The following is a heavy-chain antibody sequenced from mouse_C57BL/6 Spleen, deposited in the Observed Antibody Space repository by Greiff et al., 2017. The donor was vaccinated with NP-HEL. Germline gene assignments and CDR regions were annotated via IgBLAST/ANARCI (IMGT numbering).Heavy chain of an antibody. Sequence: EVQLQESGPGLVKPSQSLSLTCSVTGYSITSGYYWNWIRQFPGNKLEWMGYISYDGSNNYNPSLKNRISITRDTSKNQFFLKLNSVTTEDTATYYCARGLYYYGSSVYYFDYWGQGTTLTVSS. CDR3: ARGLYYYGSSVYYFDY. CDR2: ISYDGSN. CDR1: GYSITSGYY. D-gene: IGHD1-1*01. V-gene: IGHV3-6*01. J-gene: IGHJ2*01.